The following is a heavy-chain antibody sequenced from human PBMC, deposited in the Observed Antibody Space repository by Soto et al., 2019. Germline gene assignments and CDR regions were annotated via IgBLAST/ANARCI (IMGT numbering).Heavy chain of an antibody. CDR1: GASTTVYY. Sequence: SETLSLTCNVSGASTTVYYWSWIRQSAGKGLEWIGRIYTTGNVNYNPSLRSRVTMSRDSSKNQLSLKLTSVTAADTAVYYCVRDRLNWFDPWGQGVLVTVSS. J-gene: IGHJ5*02. CDR2: IYTTGNV. V-gene: IGHV4-4*07. CDR3: VRDRLNWFDP.